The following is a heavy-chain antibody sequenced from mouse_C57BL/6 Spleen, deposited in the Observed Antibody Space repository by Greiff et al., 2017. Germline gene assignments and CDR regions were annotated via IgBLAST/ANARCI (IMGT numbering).Heavy chain of an antibody. D-gene: IGHD1-1*01. J-gene: IGHJ2*01. CDR2: IYPGDGDT. Sequence: VKLQESGAELVKPGASVKISCKASGYAFSSYWMNWVKQRPGKGLEWIGQIYPGDGDTNYNGKFKGKATLTADKSSSTAYMQLSSLTSEDSAVXFCARFPTTTVVEGGYWGQGTTLTVSS. V-gene: IGHV1-80*01. CDR3: ARFPTTTVVEGGY. CDR1: GYAFSSYW.